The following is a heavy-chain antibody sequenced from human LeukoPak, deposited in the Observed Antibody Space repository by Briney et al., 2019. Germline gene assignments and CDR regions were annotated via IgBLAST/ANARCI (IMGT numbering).Heavy chain of an antibody. CDR1: GGSISSSSYC. CDR2: IYYSGSS. D-gene: IGHD3-16*02. J-gene: IGHJ4*02. CDR3: ASQMITFGGVIVGFDY. V-gene: IGHV4-39*01. Sequence: SETLSLTCTVSGGSISSSSYCWGWIRPPPGKGLVWNRSIYYSGSSYYKPSLKSRVTISVDTSNNQFSLKLSAVTAAYTAVYYCASQMITFGGVIVGFDYWGQGTLVTVSS.